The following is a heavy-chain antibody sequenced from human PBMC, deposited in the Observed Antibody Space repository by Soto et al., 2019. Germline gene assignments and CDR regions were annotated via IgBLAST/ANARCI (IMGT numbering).Heavy chain of an antibody. V-gene: IGHV4-34*01. CDR2: INHSGST. CDR1: GGSFSGYY. Sequence: SETLSLTCAVYGGSFSGYYWSWIRQPPGKGLEWIGEINHSGSTNYNPSLKSRVTISVDTSKNQFSLKLSSVTAADTAVYYCARSRGYYGSGRAYYYYYGMDVWGQGTTVTVSS. D-gene: IGHD3-10*01. J-gene: IGHJ6*02. CDR3: ARSRGYYGSGRAYYYYYGMDV.